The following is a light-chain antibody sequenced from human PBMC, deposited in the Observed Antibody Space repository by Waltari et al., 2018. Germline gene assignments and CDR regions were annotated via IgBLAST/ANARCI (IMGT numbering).Light chain of an antibody. J-gene: IGKJ4*01. Sequence: DVVLTQSPLFLAVTPGQSVSISCKSIQSLLYSDGHTFLTWFHPRPGQSPRRIIYDITSRASGVPARFSGSGSGTNFTLNIAGVEADDAGVYFCVQGTHWVTFGGGT. CDR3: VQGTHWVT. CDR2: DIT. V-gene: IGKV2-30*01. CDR1: QSLLYSDGHTF.